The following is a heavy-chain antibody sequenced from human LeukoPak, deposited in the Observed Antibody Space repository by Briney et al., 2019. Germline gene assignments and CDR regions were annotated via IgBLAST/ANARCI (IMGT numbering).Heavy chain of an antibody. CDR1: GFTVSSNY. Sequence: GGSLRLSCAASGFTVSSNYMSWVRQAPGKGLEWVSVIYSGGSTYYADSVKGRFTISRDNSKNTLYLQMNSLRAEDTAVYSCARSRSWYGLNYFDYWGQGTLVTVSS. D-gene: IGHD6-13*01. J-gene: IGHJ4*02. CDR2: IYSGGST. CDR3: ARSRSWYGLNYFDY. V-gene: IGHV3-53*01.